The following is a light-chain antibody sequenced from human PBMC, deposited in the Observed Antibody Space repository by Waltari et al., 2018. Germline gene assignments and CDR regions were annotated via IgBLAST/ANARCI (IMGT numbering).Light chain of an antibody. J-gene: IGLJ3*02. V-gene: IGLV8-61*01. CDR3: SMYMGSGIWV. Sequence: QIVLTQEPSLSVSPGGTVTLTCALSSGSVSSTSYATWYQQTPGLPPRPLVYKGNGRSSGVPDRFSGSILGNKAALTITGAQADDESDYYCSMYMGSGIWVFGGGTKLTVL. CDR1: SGSVSSTSY. CDR2: KGN.